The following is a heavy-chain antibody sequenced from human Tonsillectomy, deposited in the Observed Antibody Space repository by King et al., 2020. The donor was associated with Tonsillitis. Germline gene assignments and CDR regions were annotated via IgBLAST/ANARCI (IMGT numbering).Heavy chain of an antibody. CDR2: VSTSGGST. J-gene: IGHJ4*02. Sequence: VQLLESGGGLVQPGGSLRLSCAASGFIFSSYAMSWVRQAPGKGLEWVATVSTSGGSTYYPDSVRGRFTISRDKSKNTLYLQMNSLRAEDTAVYYCAKGNSDYYYDYWGQGTLVTVSS. D-gene: IGHD3-22*01. V-gene: IGHV3-23*01. CDR1: GFIFSSYA. CDR3: AKGNSDYYYDY.